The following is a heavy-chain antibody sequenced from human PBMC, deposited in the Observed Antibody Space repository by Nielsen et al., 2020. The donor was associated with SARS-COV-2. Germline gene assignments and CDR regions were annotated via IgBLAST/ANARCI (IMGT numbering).Heavy chain of an antibody. CDR3: ARAVRIAVAGPGY. CDR1: GYTFTTYG. J-gene: IGHJ4*02. D-gene: IGHD6-19*01. V-gene: IGHV1-18*01. Sequence: ASVKVSCKASGYTFTTYGIMWVRQAPGQGLEWTGWITTSNGNTNYAQKFQGRVTMTADTSTTTAYMELRSLRSDDTAVYYCARAVRIAVAGPGYWGQGTLVTVSS. CDR2: ITTSNGNT.